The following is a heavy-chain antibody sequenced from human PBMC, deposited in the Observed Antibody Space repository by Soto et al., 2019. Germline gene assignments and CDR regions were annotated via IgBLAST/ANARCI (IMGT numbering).Heavy chain of an antibody. Sequence: PGGSLRLSCAASGFTFSSYAMHWVRQAPGKGLEWVAVISYDGSNKYYADSVKGRFTISRDNSKSTLYLQMNSLRAEDTATYFCARDYKWNQVLGVVGAPAAFYISGQGTLVTVAS. D-gene: IGHD1-20*01. V-gene: IGHV3-30-3*01. J-gene: IGHJ3*02. CDR3: ARDYKWNQVLGVVGAPAAFYI. CDR1: GFTFSSYA. CDR2: ISYDGSNK.